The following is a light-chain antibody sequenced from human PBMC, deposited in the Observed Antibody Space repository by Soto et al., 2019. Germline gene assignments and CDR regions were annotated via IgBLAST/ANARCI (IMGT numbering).Light chain of an antibody. Sequence: DIVMTQSPLSLPVTPGEPASISCRSSQSLLYSNGYNYLDWYLQKPGQSPQLLIVLGSYRPSGVPDRFSCSGAGTDFTLKSSRVEAEDVGVYYCMQALQTPLYTFGQGTKLES. V-gene: IGKV2-28*01. J-gene: IGKJ2*01. CDR1: QSLLYSNGYNY. CDR3: MQALQTPLYT. CDR2: LGS.